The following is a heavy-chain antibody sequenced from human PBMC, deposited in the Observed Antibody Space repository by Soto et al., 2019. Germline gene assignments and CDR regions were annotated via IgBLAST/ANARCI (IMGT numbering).Heavy chain of an antibody. CDR3: ASRAWKYEDSTYYFDY. Sequence: SETLSLTCAVSGYSISSGYYWGWIRQPPGKGLEWIGSIYHSGSTYYNPSLKSRVTISVDTSKNQFSLKLSSVTAADTAVYYCASRAWKYEDSTYYFDYWGQGTLVTVSS. J-gene: IGHJ4*02. D-gene: IGHD1-7*01. CDR1: GYSISSGYY. CDR2: IYHSGST. V-gene: IGHV4-38-2*01.